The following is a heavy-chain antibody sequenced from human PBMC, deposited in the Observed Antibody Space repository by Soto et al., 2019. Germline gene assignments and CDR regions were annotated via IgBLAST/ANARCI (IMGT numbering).Heavy chain of an antibody. V-gene: IGHV1-24*01. Sequence: AAVKVSCKVSGYTLTELSMHWVRQAPGKGLEWMGGFDPEDGETIYAQKFQGRVTMTEDTSTDTAYMELSSLRSEDTAVYYCATRAWNGGSYFDYWGQGTLVTVSS. CDR2: FDPEDGET. D-gene: IGHD2-8*01. J-gene: IGHJ4*03. CDR1: GYTLTELS. CDR3: ATRAWNGGSYFDY.